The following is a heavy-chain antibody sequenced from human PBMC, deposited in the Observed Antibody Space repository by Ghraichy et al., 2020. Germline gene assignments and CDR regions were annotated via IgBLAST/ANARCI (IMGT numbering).Heavy chain of an antibody. J-gene: IGHJ3*02. CDR1: GFTFSSSA. CDR2: ISGSGDNT. D-gene: IGHD4-23*01. V-gene: IGHV3-23*01. Sequence: GESLNISCAASGFTFSSSAMTWVRQAPGKGLECVSGISGSGDNTYYADSVKGRFTISRDNSRNTLYLEMNSLKAEDTAVYYCAKFRRQNPYGGDAGNVLDIWGQGTLVTVSS. CDR3: AKFRRQNPYGGDAGNVLDI.